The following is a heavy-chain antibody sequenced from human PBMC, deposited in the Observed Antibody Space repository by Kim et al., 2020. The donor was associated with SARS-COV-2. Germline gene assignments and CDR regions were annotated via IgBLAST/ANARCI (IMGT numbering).Heavy chain of an antibody. CDR2: INPNTGGT. CDR3: ARASIPVSGRWFGH. J-gene: IGHJ4*02. CDR1: GYTFTDCY. V-gene: IGHV1-2*02. Sequence: ASVKVSCKASGYTFTDCYIHWVRQAPGQGLEWMGWINPNTGGTNYAQKFQGRVTMTRDTSISAAYMELSRLRSDDTAVYYCARASIPVSGRWFGHWGQGTLVTVSS. D-gene: IGHD6-19*01.